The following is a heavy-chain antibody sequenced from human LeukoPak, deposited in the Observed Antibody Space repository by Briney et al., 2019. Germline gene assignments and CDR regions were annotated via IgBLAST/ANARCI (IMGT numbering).Heavy chain of an antibody. J-gene: IGHJ4*02. V-gene: IGHV1-18*04. CDR2: ISAYNGKT. D-gene: IGHD3-10*01. CDR3: ARRRMARGLYGSGSSALCY. Sequence: GSVRVSCKASGSTFTSYGISWVRQAPGQGLEWMGWISAYNGKTNYAQKRQGRVTMTTDTSTSTAYMEPRSLRSDDTAVYYCARRRMARGLYGSGSSALCYWGQGTLVTVSS. CDR1: GSTFTSYG.